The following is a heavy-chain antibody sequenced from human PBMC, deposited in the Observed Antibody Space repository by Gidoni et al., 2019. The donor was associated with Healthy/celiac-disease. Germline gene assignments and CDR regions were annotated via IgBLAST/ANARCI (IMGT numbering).Heavy chain of an antibody. CDR2: IYHTGST. CDR1: GGSISSSHW. J-gene: IGHJ3*02. D-gene: IGHD2-21*02. CDR3: ARDCDYCGGDPGRAFDI. V-gene: IGHV4-4*02. Sequence: QVQLQESGPGLVKPSGTLSLTCAVSGGSISSSHWWSWVRQPPGKGLEWIGEIYHTGSTNYNPSLKSRVTMSVDKSKNQFSLKLSSVTAADTAEYYCARDCDYCGGDPGRAFDIWGQGTMVTVSS.